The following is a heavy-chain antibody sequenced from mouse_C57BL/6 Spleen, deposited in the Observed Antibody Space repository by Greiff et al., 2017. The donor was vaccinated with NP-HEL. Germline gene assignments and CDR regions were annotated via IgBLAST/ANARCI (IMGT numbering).Heavy chain of an antibody. CDR2: IHPNSGST. CDR3: ARVRYYALDY. CDR1: GYTFTSYW. D-gene: IGHD1-1*01. V-gene: IGHV1-64*01. J-gene: IGHJ2*01. Sequence: QVQLKQPGAELVKPGASVKLSCKASGYTFTSYWMHWVKQRPGQGLEWIGMIHPNSGSTNYNEKFKSKATLTVDKSSSTAYMQLSGLTSEDTAVYYCARVRYYALDYWGQGTTLTVSS.